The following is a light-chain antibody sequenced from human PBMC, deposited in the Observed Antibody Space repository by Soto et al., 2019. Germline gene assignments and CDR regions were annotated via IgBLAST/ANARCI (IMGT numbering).Light chain of an antibody. CDR3: CSYAGTGSLV. Sequence: QSALTQPASVSGSPGQSVTISCTGTSSDVGAYNFVSWYQHYPGKAPKLIIFDVSARPSGVPDRFSGSKSGNTASLTISGLQADDEADYYCCSYAGTGSLVLGGGTKLTVL. J-gene: IGLJ2*01. CDR2: DVS. CDR1: SSDVGAYNF. V-gene: IGLV2-11*01.